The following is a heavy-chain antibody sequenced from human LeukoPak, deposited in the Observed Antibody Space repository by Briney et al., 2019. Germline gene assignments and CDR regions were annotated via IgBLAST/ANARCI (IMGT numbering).Heavy chain of an antibody. V-gene: IGHV4-34*01. Sequence: PSETLSLTCAVYGGSFSGYYWSWIRQPPGKGLEGIGEINHSGSTNYNPSLKSRVTISVDTSKNQFSLKLSSVTAADTAVYYCARARYYYYDSSGYYAWGQGTLVTVSS. CDR1: GGSFSGYY. CDR3: ARARYYYYDSSGYYA. D-gene: IGHD3-22*01. CDR2: INHSGST. J-gene: IGHJ5*02.